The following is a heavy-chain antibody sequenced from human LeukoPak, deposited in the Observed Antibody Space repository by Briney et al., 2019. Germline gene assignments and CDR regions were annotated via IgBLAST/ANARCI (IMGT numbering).Heavy chain of an antibody. CDR3: ARSRSGYSYDHAAFDI. Sequence: NPSETLSPTCTVSGGSISNYYWSWIRQPPGKGLEWIAYIDYRGSTTYNPSLKSRVTISVDTSRNQFSLKLSSVTAADTAVYYCARSRSGYSYDHAAFDIWGQGTMVTVSS. CDR2: IDYRGST. D-gene: IGHD5-18*01. CDR1: GGSISNYY. J-gene: IGHJ3*02. V-gene: IGHV4-59*01.